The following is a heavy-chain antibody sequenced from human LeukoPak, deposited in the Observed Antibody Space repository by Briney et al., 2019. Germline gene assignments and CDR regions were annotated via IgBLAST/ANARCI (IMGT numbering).Heavy chain of an antibody. CDR3: ASFYDSSGYYYRDDAFDI. D-gene: IGHD3-22*01. CDR1: GFTFSSYS. V-gene: IGHV3-21*01. Sequence: GGSLRLSCAASGFTFSSYSMNWVRQAPGEGLEWVSSISSSSSYIYYADSVKGRFTISRDNAKNSLYLQMNSLRAEDTAVYYCASFYDSSGYYYRDDAFDIWGQGTMVTVSS. J-gene: IGHJ3*02. CDR2: ISSSSSYI.